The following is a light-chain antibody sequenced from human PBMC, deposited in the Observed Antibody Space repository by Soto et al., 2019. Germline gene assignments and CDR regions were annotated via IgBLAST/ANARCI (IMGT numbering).Light chain of an antibody. CDR1: QSVLYSSNNKNY. CDR2: WAS. J-gene: IGKJ2*01. V-gene: IGKV4-1*01. CDR3: QQYYTTPRYT. Sequence: DIVMTQSPGSLAVSLGERATINCKSSQSVLYSSNNKNYLTWYQQKAGQPPKLLIYWASTRESGFSDRFSGSGSGRDFTLTISSLQAEDVAVYYCQQYYTTPRYTFGQGTKLEIK.